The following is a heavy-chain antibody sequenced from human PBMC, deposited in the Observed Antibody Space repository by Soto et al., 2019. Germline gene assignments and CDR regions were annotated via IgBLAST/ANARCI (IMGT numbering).Heavy chain of an antibody. CDR1: GFTFSSYS. D-gene: IGHD5-12*01. J-gene: IGHJ4*02. Sequence: EVQLVESGGGLTQPGGSLRLSCIASGFTFSSYSMNWVRQAPGKGLEWVSWISSSSRTIYYADSVKGRFTISRDNAKNSLYLQMTSLRDEDTAVYFCARGNSAEAATIAEGWGQGTLVTVSS. CDR2: ISSSSRTI. CDR3: ARGNSAEAATIAEG. V-gene: IGHV3-48*02.